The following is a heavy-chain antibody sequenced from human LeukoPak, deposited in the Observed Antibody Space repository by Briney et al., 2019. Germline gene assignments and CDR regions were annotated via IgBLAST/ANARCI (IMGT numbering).Heavy chain of an antibody. J-gene: IGHJ5*02. CDR3: ARGGYYYDSSGSLGGP. CDR1: GYTFTGYY. V-gene: IGHV1-2*02. Sequence: ASVKVSCKASGYTFTGYYMHWVRQAPGQGLEWMGWINPNSGGTNYAQKFQGRVTMTRDTSISTAYMELSRLRSDDTAVYHCARGGYYYDSSGSLGGPWGQGTLVTVSS. CDR2: INPNSGGT. D-gene: IGHD3-22*01.